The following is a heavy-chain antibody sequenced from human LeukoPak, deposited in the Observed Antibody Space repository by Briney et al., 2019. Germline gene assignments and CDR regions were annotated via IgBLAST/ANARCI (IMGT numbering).Heavy chain of an antibody. CDR1: GGSISSYY. CDR2: IYYSGNT. D-gene: IGHD3-22*01. CDR3: ARQGHGYYDSRGPWVY. J-gene: IGHJ4*02. Sequence: MTSETLSLTCTVPGGSISSYYWSWIRQPPGKGLEWIGNIYYSGNTNYNPSLRSRVTISVDTSKDQLSLKLSSVTAADTAVYYCARQGHGYYDSRGPWVYWGQGTLVTVSS. V-gene: IGHV4-59*01.